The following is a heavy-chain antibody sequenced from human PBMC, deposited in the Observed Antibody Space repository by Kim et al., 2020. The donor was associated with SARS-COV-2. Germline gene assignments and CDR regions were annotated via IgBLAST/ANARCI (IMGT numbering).Heavy chain of an antibody. J-gene: IGHJ3*02. V-gene: IGHV1-46*01. D-gene: IGHD2-21*02. CDR2: INPSGGST. Sequence: ASVKVSCKASGYTFTSYYMHWVRQAPGQGLECMGIINPSGGSTSYAQKFQGRVTMTRDTSTSTVYMELSSLRSEDTAVYYCARLRCGGDCWGIDAFDIWGQGTMVTVSS. CDR1: GYTFTSYY. CDR3: ARLRCGGDCWGIDAFDI.